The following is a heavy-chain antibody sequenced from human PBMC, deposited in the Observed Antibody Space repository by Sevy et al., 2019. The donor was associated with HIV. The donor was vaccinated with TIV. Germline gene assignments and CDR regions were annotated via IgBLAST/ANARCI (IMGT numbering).Heavy chain of an antibody. CDR2: ISSSGSTI. CDR3: ARTSSSWSTYGMDV. V-gene: IGHV3-11*01. J-gene: IGHJ6*02. Sequence: GGSLRLSCAASGFTFSDYYMSWIRQAPGKGLEWVSYISSSGSTIYYADSVKGRFTISSDNAKNSMYLQMNSLRAEDTAVYYCARTSSSWSTYGMDVWGQGTTVTVSS. D-gene: IGHD6-13*01. CDR1: GFTFSDYY.